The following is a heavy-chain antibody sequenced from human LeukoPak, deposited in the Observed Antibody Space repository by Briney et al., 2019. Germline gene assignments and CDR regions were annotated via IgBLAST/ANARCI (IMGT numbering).Heavy chain of an antibody. CDR1: GGXISNYY. J-gene: IGHJ4*02. CDR2: IYYSGST. Sequence: PSETLSLTCTVSGGXISNYYWTWIRQPPGKGLEWIGYIYYSGSTTYNPSLTSRLTMSVDTSKNQFSLKLSSVTVADTAVYYCARWFCSGGHCVFDYWGQGTLVTVCS. CDR3: ARWFCSGGHCVFDY. D-gene: IGHD2-15*01. V-gene: IGHV4-59*08.